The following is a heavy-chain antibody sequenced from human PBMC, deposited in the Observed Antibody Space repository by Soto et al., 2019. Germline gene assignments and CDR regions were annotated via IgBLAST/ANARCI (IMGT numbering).Heavy chain of an antibody. V-gene: IGHV4-59*08. CDR2: VYYTGTT. J-gene: IGHJ5*02. D-gene: IGHD3-22*01. CDR3: ARLGGYYQSLDT. Sequence: WTWLRQPPGKGLEWIGYVYYTGTTTDSPSLKSRVTISVDTSMNQISLKLSSVTAADTAFYYCARLGGYYQSLDTWGQGTLVTVSS.